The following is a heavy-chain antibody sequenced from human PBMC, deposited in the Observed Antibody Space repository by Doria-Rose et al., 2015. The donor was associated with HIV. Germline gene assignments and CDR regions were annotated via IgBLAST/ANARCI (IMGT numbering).Heavy chain of an antibody. J-gene: IGHJ4*02. Sequence: QVTLKGSGPVLVEPTETLTLTCTVSGVSLSSPGMGVSWIRQPPGKALEWLAHIFSDDERSYKTSLKSRLTISRGTSKSQVVLTMTDMDPVDTATYYCARIKSSRWYHKYYFDFWGQGTLVIVSA. CDR2: IFSDDER. D-gene: IGHD6-13*01. V-gene: IGHV2-26*01. CDR1: GVSLSSPGMG. CDR3: ARIKSSRWYHKYYFDF.